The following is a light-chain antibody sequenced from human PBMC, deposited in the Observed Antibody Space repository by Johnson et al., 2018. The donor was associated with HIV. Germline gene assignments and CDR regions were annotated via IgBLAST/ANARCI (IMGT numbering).Light chain of an antibody. J-gene: IGLJ1*01. CDR3: GTWDSSLVGV. Sequence: SVLTQPPSVSAAPGQKVTISCSGSSSNIGNNYVSWFQHLPGAAPKLLIYDNDRRPPGVPDRFSGSKSGTSATLDITGLQSGDEADYYCGTWDSSLVGVFGTGTKVTVL. V-gene: IGLV1-51*02. CDR1: SSNIGNNY. CDR2: DND.